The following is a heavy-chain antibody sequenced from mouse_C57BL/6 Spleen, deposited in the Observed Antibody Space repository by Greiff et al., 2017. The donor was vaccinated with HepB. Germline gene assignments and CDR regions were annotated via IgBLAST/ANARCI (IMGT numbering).Heavy chain of an antibody. J-gene: IGHJ2*01. Sequence: QVQLQQSGAELVKPGASVKISCKASGYAFSSYWMNWVKQRPGKGLEWIGQIYPGDGDTNYNGKFKGKATLTADKSSSTAYMQLSSLTSEDSAVYFCARGGLYDGYYVDYFDYWGQGTTLTVSS. V-gene: IGHV1-80*01. D-gene: IGHD2-3*01. CDR1: GYAFSSYW. CDR2: IYPGDGDT. CDR3: ARGGLYDGYYVDYFDY.